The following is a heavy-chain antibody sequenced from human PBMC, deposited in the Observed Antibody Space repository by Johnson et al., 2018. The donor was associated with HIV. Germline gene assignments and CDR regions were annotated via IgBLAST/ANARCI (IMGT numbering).Heavy chain of an antibody. CDR1: AVTFSSDK. J-gene: IGHJ3*02. V-gene: IGHV3-48*03. CDR2: IHSGGNHI. CDR3: AREALDAFDI. Sequence: VQLVESGGGLVQPGGSLRLSCAASAVTFSSDKMHWVRQAPGTGLQWVAYIHSGGNHIVYADSVKGRFTISRDNAKNSLYLQMNSLRAEDTAVYYCAREALDAFDIWG.